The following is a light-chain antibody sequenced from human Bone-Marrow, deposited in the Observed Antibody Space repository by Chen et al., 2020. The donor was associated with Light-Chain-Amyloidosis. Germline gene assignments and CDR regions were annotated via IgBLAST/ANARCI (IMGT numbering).Light chain of an antibody. J-gene: IGKJ4*01. Sequence: EIVMTQSPATMSVSPGESATLSCRASQNINNNFAWYQQKPGQAPMLLMHGASTRATGIPARFSGSGSGTEFTLTISSLQPEDFAVYYCQQRNNWPLTFGGGTKVEI. CDR3: QQRNNWPLT. CDR2: GAS. CDR1: QNINNN. V-gene: IGKV3-15*01.